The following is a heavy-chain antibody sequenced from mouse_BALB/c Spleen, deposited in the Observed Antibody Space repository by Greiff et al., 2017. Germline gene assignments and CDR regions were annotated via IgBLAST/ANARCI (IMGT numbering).Heavy chain of an antibody. D-gene: IGHD1-1*02. V-gene: IGHV14-3*02. CDR2: IDPANGNT. CDR3: ARTSSYYGYFDY. Sequence: VQLQQSGAELVRSGASVKLSCTASGFNIKDTYMHWVKQRPEQGLEWIGRIDPANGNTKYDPKFQGKATITADTSSNTAYLQLSSLTSEDTAVYYCARTSSYYGYFDYWGQGTTLTVSS. CDR1: GFNIKDTY. J-gene: IGHJ2*01.